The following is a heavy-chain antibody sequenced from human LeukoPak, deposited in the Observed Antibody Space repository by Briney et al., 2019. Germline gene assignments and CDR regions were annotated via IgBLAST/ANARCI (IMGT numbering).Heavy chain of an antibody. V-gene: IGHV3-21*01. CDR3: ARESWTDAFDI. J-gene: IGHJ3*02. CDR1: GFTLSSYS. Sequence: PGGSLRLSCAASGFTLSSYSMNWVRQAPGKGLEWVSSISSSSSYIYYADSVKGRFTISRDNAKNSLYLRMNSLRAEDTAVYYCARESWTDAFDIWGQGTMVTVSS. D-gene: IGHD6-13*01. CDR2: ISSSSSYI.